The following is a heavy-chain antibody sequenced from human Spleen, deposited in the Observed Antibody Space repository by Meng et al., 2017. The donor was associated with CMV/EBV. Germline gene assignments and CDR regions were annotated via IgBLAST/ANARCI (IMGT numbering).Heavy chain of an antibody. CDR3: ARSRYYDYVRGNYRYDP. D-gene: IGHD3-16*02. Sequence: SETLSLTCVVYGGSFSDYYWTWIRQPPGKGLEWIGEINHFGGTNYNPSLKSRVTMSVDTSKNEFSLKLSSVTAADTAVYYCARSRYYDYVRGNYRYDPWDQGTLVTVSS. CDR1: GGSFSDYY. V-gene: IGHV4-34*01. J-gene: IGHJ5*02. CDR2: INHFGGT.